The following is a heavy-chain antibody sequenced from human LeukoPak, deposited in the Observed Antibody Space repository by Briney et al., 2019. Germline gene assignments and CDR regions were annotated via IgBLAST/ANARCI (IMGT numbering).Heavy chain of an antibody. Sequence: GESLKISCKGSGYSLTSYWISWVRQMPGKGLEWMGRIDPSDSYTNYSPSFQGHVTISADKSISTAYLQWSSLKASDTAMYYCASTAVYSSSWYEIDYWGQGTLVTVSS. CDR3: ASTAVYSSSWYEIDY. V-gene: IGHV5-10-1*01. J-gene: IGHJ4*02. CDR1: GYSLTSYW. D-gene: IGHD6-13*01. CDR2: IDPSDSYT.